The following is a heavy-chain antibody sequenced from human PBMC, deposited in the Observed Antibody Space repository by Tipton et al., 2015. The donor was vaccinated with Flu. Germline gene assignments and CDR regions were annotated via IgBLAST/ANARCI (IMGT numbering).Heavy chain of an antibody. CDR3: ARIAVAFDY. Sequence: TLSLTCTVSGDSIRSDYFWGWIRQPPGRGLEWIATIHRSGDTKYNPSLKSRVTMSVDTSKNQLSLRLRSVTAADTAVYYCARIAVAFDYWGQGTLVSVSS. CDR2: IHRSGDT. J-gene: IGHJ4*02. V-gene: IGHV4-38-2*02. CDR1: GDSIRSDYF. D-gene: IGHD6-19*01.